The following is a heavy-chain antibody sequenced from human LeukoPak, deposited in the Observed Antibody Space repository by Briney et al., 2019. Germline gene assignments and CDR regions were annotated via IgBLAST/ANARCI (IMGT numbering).Heavy chain of an antibody. CDR2: ISSSSSYI. D-gene: IGHD6-13*01. V-gene: IGHV3-21*01. J-gene: IGHJ6*03. CDR1: GFTFSSYS. Sequence: PGGSLRLSCAASGFTFSSYSMNWVRQAPGKGLEWVSSISSSSSYIYYADSVKGRFTISRDNAKNSLYLQMNSLRAEDTAVYYCAREDRIAAAGTPIGYYYYYMDVWGKGTTVTVSS. CDR3: AREDRIAAAGTPIGYYYYYMDV.